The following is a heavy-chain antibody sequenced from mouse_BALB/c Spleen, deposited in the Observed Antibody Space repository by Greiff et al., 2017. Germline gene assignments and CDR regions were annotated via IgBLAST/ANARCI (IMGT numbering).Heavy chain of an antibody. D-gene: IGHD2-1*01. CDR2: IDPANGNT. CDR3: ARNYLYYYAMDY. Sequence: VQLKQSGAELVRSGASVKLSCTASGFNIKDTYMHWVKQRPEQGLEWIGRIDPANGNTKYDPKFQGKATITADTSSNTAYLQLSSLTSEDTAVYYCARNYLYYYAMDYWGQGTAVTVSS. J-gene: IGHJ4*01. CDR1: GFNIKDTY. V-gene: IGHV14-3*02.